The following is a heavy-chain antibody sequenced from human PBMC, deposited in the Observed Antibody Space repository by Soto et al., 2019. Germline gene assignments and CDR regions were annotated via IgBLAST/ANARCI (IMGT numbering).Heavy chain of an antibody. CDR2: IYYSGST. J-gene: IGHJ6*03. Sequence: SETLSLTCTVSGGSISSSSYYWGWIRQPPGKGLEWIGSIYYSGSTYYNPSLKSRVTISVDTSKNQFSLRLSSVTAADTAVYYCARLELGYCSSTSCYEPYYYYMDVWGKGTTVTVSS. D-gene: IGHD2-2*01. V-gene: IGHV4-39*01. CDR1: GGSISSSSYY. CDR3: ARLELGYCSSTSCYEPYYYYMDV.